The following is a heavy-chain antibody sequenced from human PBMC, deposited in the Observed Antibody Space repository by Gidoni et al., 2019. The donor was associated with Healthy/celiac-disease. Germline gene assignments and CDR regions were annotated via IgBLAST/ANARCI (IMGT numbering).Heavy chain of an antibody. Sequence: QVQLQESGPGLVKPSETLSLTCTVSGGSISRYYWSWVRQPPGKGLEWIGYIYYSGSTNYNPSLKRRVTISVDTSKNQFSLKLSSVTAADTAVYYCARLVCGYSYGFYFDYWGQGTLVTVSS. D-gene: IGHD5-18*01. CDR2: IYYSGST. CDR1: GGSISRYY. CDR3: ARLVCGYSYGFYFDY. J-gene: IGHJ4*02. V-gene: IGHV4-59*01.